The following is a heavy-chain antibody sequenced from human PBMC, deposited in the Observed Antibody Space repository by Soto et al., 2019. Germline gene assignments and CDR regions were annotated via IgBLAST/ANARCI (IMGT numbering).Heavy chain of an antibody. Sequence: ASVKVSCKASGFTFTSSAVQWVRQARGQRLEWIGWIVVGSGNTNYAQKFQERVTITRDMSTSTAYMELSSLRSEDTAVYYCAADGYDSSGYYFNHYWGQGTLVTVSS. CDR2: IVVGSGNT. D-gene: IGHD3-22*01. CDR1: GFTFTSSA. CDR3: AADGYDSSGYYFNHY. V-gene: IGHV1-58*01. J-gene: IGHJ4*02.